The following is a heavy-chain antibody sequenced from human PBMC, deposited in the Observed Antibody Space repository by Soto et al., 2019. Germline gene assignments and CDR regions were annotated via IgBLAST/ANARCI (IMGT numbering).Heavy chain of an antibody. Sequence: GGSLRLSCAASGFTFSGYWMHWVRQVPGKGLVWVSRINSDGSITGYADSVKGRFTTSRENAKNTLYLQLSNLRVEDTAVYFCASLGATIYHWGQGTLVTVSS. CDR3: ASLGATIYH. D-gene: IGHD3-10*01. J-gene: IGHJ5*02. V-gene: IGHV3-74*01. CDR1: GFTFSGYW. CDR2: INSDGSIT.